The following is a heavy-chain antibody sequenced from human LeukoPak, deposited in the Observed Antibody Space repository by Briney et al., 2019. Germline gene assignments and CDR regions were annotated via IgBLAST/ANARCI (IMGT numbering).Heavy chain of an antibody. Sequence: SETLSLTCAVYGGSSSGYYWSWIRQPPGKGLEWIGEINHSGSTNYNPSLKSRVTISVDTSKNQFSLKLSSVTAADTAVYYCARRGSITIFGVVDYYYMDVWGKGTTVTVPS. CDR3: ARRGSITIFGVVDYYYMDV. J-gene: IGHJ6*03. CDR2: INHSGST. D-gene: IGHD3-3*01. CDR1: GGSSSGYY. V-gene: IGHV4-34*01.